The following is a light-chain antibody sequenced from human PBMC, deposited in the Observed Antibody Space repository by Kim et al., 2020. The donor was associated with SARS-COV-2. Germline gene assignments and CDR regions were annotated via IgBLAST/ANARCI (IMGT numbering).Light chain of an antibody. CDR3: QQYNTYWT. CDR1: HTVRGW. J-gene: IGKJ1*01. CDR2: DAS. V-gene: IGKV1-5*01. Sequence: DIQMTQSLSTLSASIGDRVTITCRASHTVRGWLAWYQQKPGKAPKLLIYDASTLKSGVPSRFSGSGSGTEFTLTINSLQPDDFATYYCQQYNTYWTFGQGTKVDIK.